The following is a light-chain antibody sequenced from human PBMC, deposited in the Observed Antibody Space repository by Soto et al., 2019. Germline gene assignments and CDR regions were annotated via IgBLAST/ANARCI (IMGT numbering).Light chain of an antibody. V-gene: IGKV1-39*01. CDR3: QQNNRYSWT. CDR2: AAS. J-gene: IGKJ1*01. Sequence: VQMTQSTSSLSASVGDRVTITCRASQSISSYLNWYQQKPWKAPKLLIYAASSLQSGVPSRFSGSGSGTDFILTISSLQPDDIGTYYCQQNNRYSWTFAQGTKVAIK. CDR1: QSISSY.